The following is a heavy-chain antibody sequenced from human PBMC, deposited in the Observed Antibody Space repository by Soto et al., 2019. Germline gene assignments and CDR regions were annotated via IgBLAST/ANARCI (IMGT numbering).Heavy chain of an antibody. J-gene: IGHJ2*01. D-gene: IGHD1-7*01. CDR1: GYTFSNYD. Sequence: QVQLVQSGAEVKKPGASVKVSCKASGYTFSNYDINWVRQATGQGLEWMGWMNPNSGNTGFAQKFQGRVTMSRNTSITTAYMELNNLRSEDTAMYYCGRGTRTVEVWGRGTLVTVSS. V-gene: IGHV1-8*01. CDR2: MNPNSGNT. CDR3: GRGTRTVEV.